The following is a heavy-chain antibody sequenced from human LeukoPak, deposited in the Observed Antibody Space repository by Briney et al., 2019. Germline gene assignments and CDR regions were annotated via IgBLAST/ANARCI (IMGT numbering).Heavy chain of an antibody. CDR1: GFTFDDYT. Sequence: PGGSLRLSCAASGFTFDDYTMHWVRQAPGKGLEWVSLISWDGGSTYYADSVKGRFTISRDNSKNSLYLQMNSLRTEDTALYYCARHFGSGGVGATPHPRDAFDIWGQGTMVTVSS. D-gene: IGHD1-26*01. V-gene: IGHV3-43*01. CDR2: ISWDGGST. J-gene: IGHJ3*02. CDR3: ARHFGSGGVGATPHPRDAFDI.